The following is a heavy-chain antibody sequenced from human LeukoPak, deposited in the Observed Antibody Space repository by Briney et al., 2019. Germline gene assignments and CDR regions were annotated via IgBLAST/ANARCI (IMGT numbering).Heavy chain of an antibody. CDR3: ARAAPSPRITIFGVVNYYYGMDV. V-gene: IGHV4-59*08. J-gene: IGHJ6*02. CDR1: GGSISSYY. D-gene: IGHD3-3*01. CDR2: IYYSGST. Sequence: TETLSLTCTVSGGSISSYYWSWIRQPPGKGLEWIGYIYYSGSTNYNPSLKSRVTISVDTSKNQFSLKLSSVTAADTAVYYCARAAPSPRITIFGVVNYYYGMDVWGQGTTVTVSS.